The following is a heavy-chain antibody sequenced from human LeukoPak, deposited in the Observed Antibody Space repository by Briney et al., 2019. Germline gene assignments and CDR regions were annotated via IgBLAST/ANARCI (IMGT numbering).Heavy chain of an antibody. CDR3: AGVLGYYDSSGYYPHWYFDL. Sequence: PSETLSLTCTVSSGSISTSNYYWGWVRQPPGKALEWIGNIFYSGSTYYSPSLKSRVTMSVDTSKNQFSLKLSSVTAADTAVYYCAGVLGYYDSSGYYPHWYFDLWGRGTLVTVSS. J-gene: IGHJ2*01. CDR1: SGSISTSNYY. CDR2: IFYSGST. D-gene: IGHD3-22*01. V-gene: IGHV4-39*07.